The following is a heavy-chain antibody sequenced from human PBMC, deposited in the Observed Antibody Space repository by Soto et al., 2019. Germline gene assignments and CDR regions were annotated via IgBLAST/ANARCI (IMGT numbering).Heavy chain of an antibody. D-gene: IGHD5-18*01. CDR1: GFTFSSYG. CDR3: ARDYTQDVDTAMVTLGLFDY. CDR2: IWYDGSNK. Sequence: GGSLRLSCAASGFTFSSYGMHWVRQAPGKGLEWVAVIWYDGSNKYYADSVKGRFTISRDNSKNTLYLQMNSLRAEDTAVYYCARDYTQDVDTAMVTLGLFDYWGQGTLVTVSS. J-gene: IGHJ4*02. V-gene: IGHV3-33*01.